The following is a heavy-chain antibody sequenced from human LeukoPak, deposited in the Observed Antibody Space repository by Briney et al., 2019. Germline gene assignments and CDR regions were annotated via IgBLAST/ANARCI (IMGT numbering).Heavy chain of an antibody. CDR2: ISPSGDIR. V-gene: IGHV3-23*01. D-gene: IGHD3-10*01. Sequence: GGSLRLSCAASGFTFSNHGMNWVRQAPGKGLEWVSGISPSGDIRCYADSVKSRFTISRDNSKNTLYLEVISLTAEDTAVYYCAKDDAWLRFGEWSQGTLVTVSS. J-gene: IGHJ4*02. CDR1: GFTFSNHG. CDR3: AKDDAWLRFGE.